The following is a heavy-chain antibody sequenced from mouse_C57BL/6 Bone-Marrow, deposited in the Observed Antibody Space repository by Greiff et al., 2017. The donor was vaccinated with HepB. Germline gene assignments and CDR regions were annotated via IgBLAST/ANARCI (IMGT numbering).Heavy chain of an antibody. D-gene: IGHD1-1*01. CDR2: INPSSGYT. V-gene: IGHV1-7*01. CDR3: ASTTERDYYAMDY. Sequence: QVQLQQSGAELAKPGASVKLSCKASGYTFTSYWMHWVKQRPGQGLEWIGYINPSSGYTKYNQKFKDKATLTADKSSSTAYMQLSSLTYEDSAVHYCASTTERDYYAMDYWGQGTSVTVSS. J-gene: IGHJ4*01. CDR1: GYTFTSYW.